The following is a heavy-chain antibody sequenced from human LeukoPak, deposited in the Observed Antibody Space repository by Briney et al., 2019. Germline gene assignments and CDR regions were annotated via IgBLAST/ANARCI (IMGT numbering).Heavy chain of an antibody. J-gene: IGHJ4*02. D-gene: IGHD1-26*01. V-gene: IGHV4-4*07. CDR3: ARKTLVETTNYFDY. Sequence: SETLSRTCSVSGGSMNTYYWTWMRQPAGKGLEWIGRVYTSGYSKTNPSLQSRVTMSVDTSKRQLSLMLTSLTAADTAVYYCARKTLVETTNYFDYGGRGILVTVSS. CDR1: GGSMNTYY. CDR2: VYTSGYS.